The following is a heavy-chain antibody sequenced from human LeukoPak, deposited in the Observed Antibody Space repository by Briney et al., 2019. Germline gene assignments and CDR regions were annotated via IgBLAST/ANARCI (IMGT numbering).Heavy chain of an antibody. CDR1: GFTFSSYS. J-gene: IGHJ6*03. CDR3: ARVLLGATTINYYYYYMDV. D-gene: IGHD1-26*01. CDR2: ITSRSTYI. V-gene: IGHV3-21*01. Sequence: GGSLRLSCAASGFTFSSYSMNWVRQAPGKGLEWVSSITSRSTYINYADSAKGRFTIARDNAKNSLYLQMNSLRAEDTAVYYCARVLLGATTINYYYYYMDVWGKGTTVTVSS.